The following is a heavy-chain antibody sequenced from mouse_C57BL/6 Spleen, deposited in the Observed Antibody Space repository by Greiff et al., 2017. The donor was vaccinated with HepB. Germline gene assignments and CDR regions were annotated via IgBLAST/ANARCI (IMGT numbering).Heavy chain of an antibody. CDR1: GYAFSSYW. J-gene: IGHJ3*01. V-gene: IGHV1-80*01. CDR2: IYPGDGDT. CDR3: ARDDYGEGAWFAY. D-gene: IGHD2-4*01. Sequence: VQLQQSGAELVKPGASVKISCKASGYAFSSYWMNWVKQRPGKGLEWIGQIYPGDGDTNYNGKFKGKATLTADKSSSTAYMQLSSLTSEDSAVYVCARDDYGEGAWFAYWGQGTLVTVSA.